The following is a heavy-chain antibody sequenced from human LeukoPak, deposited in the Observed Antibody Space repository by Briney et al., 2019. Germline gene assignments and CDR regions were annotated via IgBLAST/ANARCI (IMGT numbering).Heavy chain of an antibody. J-gene: IGHJ4*02. D-gene: IGHD3-10*01. V-gene: IGHV3-74*01. CDR1: RVIFSTYG. CDR3: ARAGKTNELDY. CDR2: INSDGSRT. Sequence: PGGSLRLSCAASRVIFSTYGMHCVRQVPGKGPVWVSRINSDGSRTIYADSVKGRVSISRDNAKNTLHLQMNSLRVDDTDVYYCARAGKTNELDYWGQGTLVTVSS.